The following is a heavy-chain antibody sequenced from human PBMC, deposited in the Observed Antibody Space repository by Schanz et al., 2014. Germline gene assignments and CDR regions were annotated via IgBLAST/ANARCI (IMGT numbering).Heavy chain of an antibody. V-gene: IGHV3-30*03. CDR2: ISFDGRNT. Sequence: QVQLVESGGGVVQPGRSLRLSCAASGITLSGYGLHWVRQAPGKGLEWVGFISFDGRNTGYAHSVKGRFTISRDNSKNTVILQMNSVRAEDPALFFWARNYEGNLYSPRHDAFDVWGQGTVVTVSS. CDR3: ARNYEGNLYSPRHDAFDV. J-gene: IGHJ3*01. CDR1: GITLSGYG. D-gene: IGHD2-8*01.